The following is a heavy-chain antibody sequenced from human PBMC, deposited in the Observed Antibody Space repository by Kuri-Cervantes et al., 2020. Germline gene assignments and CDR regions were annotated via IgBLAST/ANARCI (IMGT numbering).Heavy chain of an antibody. V-gene: IGHV4-30-4*01. D-gene: IGHD2-15*01. Sequence: SETLSPTCTVSGRPITTGDHYGRWIRQPPGKGLEWIGYIYYRGSSYYNPSLPSLEIQLTISVDKSKNQFSLKLSSVTAADTAVYYCARWGEDCGGGSCYPIPVLAWGQGTLVTVSS. CDR3: ARWGEDCGGGSCYPIPVLA. CDR2: IYYRGSS. J-gene: IGHJ4*02. CDR1: GRPITTGDHY.